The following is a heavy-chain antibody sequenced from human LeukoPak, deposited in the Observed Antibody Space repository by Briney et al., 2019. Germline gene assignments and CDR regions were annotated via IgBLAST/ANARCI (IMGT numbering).Heavy chain of an antibody. CDR1: GFTFSSYA. CDR2: ISYDGSNK. CDR3: ARGIEYHNWFDP. D-gene: IGHD5-12*01. Sequence: GRSLRLSCAASGFTFSSYAMHWVRQAPGKGLEWVAVISYDGSNKYYADSVKGRFTISRDNSKNTLYLQMNSLRAEDTAVYYCARGIEYHNWFDPWGQGTLVTVSS. J-gene: IGHJ5*02. V-gene: IGHV3-30*04.